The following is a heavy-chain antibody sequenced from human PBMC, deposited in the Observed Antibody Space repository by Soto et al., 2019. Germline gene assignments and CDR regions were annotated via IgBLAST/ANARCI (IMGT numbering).Heavy chain of an antibody. D-gene: IGHD5-12*01. CDR3: AKDCPVGWLQHDDAFDF. J-gene: IGHJ3*01. V-gene: IGHV3-23*01. CDR2: ISGTGGSA. CDR1: GFTFSNYA. Sequence: PGGSLRLSCEASGFTFSNYAMSWVRQAPGKGLEWVSVISGTGGSAYYADSVKGRFTVSRDNSKNTVFLQMNSLEVEDTAVYYCAKDCPVGWLQHDDAFDFWGQGTKVTVSS.